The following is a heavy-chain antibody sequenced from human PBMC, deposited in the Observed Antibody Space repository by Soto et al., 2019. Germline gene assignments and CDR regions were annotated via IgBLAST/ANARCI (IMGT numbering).Heavy chain of an antibody. V-gene: IGHV3-21*01. CDR2: ISSSSSYI. CDR3: ARGRSSGRRVVVVVAARYYYYYMDV. CDR1: GFTFSSYS. J-gene: IGHJ6*03. D-gene: IGHD2-15*01. Sequence: GGSLRLSCAASGFTFSSYSMNWVRQAPGKGLEWVSSISSSSSYIYYADSVKGRFTISRDNAKNSLYLQMNSLRAEDTAVYYCARGRSSGRRVVVVVAARYYYYYMDVWGKGTTVTVSS.